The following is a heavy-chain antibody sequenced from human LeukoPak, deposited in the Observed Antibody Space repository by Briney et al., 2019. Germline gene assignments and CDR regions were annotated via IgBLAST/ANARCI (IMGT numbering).Heavy chain of an antibody. V-gene: IGHV5-51*01. D-gene: IGHD2-15*01. Sequence: GESLKISCKGSGYSFTSYWIGWVRPMPGKGLEWMGIIYPGDSDTRYSPSFQGQVTISADKSISTAYLQWSGLKASDTTMYYCARRGYCSGGSCLYFDYWGQGTLVTVSS. J-gene: IGHJ4*02. CDR1: GYSFTSYW. CDR2: IYPGDSDT. CDR3: ARRGYCSGGSCLYFDY.